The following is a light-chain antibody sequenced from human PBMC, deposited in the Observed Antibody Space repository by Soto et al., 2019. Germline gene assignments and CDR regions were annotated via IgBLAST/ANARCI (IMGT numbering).Light chain of an antibody. J-gene: IGKJ1*01. CDR3: QQRGSWPWT. Sequence: ETVLTQSPATLSLSPGERATLSCRASQSVNNYLAWYQQKPGQVPRLLIYAVSNRATGIPARYSGSGSGTDFTLTISSLEPEDFAVYYCQQRGSWPWTFGQGTKVEIK. CDR2: AVS. V-gene: IGKV3-11*01. CDR1: QSVNNY.